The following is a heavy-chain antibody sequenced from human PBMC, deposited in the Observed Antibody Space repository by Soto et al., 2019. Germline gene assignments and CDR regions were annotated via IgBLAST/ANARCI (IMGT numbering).Heavy chain of an antibody. CDR2: MNQDGSAK. Sequence: GGSLRLSCGASGFRFSSYWMSWVRQAPGKGLEWVANMNQDGSAKYYVGSVKGRFTISRDDAKNSMYLQMNSLKVEDSAVYFCARDSSGRQPLDFWGQGTQVPVSS. J-gene: IGHJ4*02. CDR3: ARDSSGRQPLDF. V-gene: IGHV3-7*01. D-gene: IGHD6-19*01. CDR1: GFRFSSYW.